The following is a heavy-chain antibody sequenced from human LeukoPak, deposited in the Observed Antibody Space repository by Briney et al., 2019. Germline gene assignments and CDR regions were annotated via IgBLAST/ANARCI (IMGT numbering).Heavy chain of an antibody. CDR1: GGSISSYY. CDR3: ARGGVDYDSSGLIDY. V-gene: IGHV4-59*01. D-gene: IGHD3-22*01. CDR2: IYYSGST. J-gene: IGHJ4*02. Sequence: KSSETLSLTCTVSGGSISSYYWSRIRQPPGKGLEWIGYIYYSGSTNYNPSLKGRVTISVDTSKNQFSLKLNSVTAADTAVYYCARGGVDYDSSGLIDYWGQGTLVTVSS.